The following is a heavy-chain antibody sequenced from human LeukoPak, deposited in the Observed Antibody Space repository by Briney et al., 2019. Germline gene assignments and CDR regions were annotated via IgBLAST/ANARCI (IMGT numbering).Heavy chain of an antibody. V-gene: IGHV3-66*01. J-gene: IGHJ4*02. Sequence: GGSLRLSCAASGFTVSINYMTWVRQAPGKGLEWVSVVYSGGSTYYADSVKGRFTVSRDNSKNTLYLQMNSLRAEDTAVYYCARAFSSGWSFDYWGQGTLVTVSS. D-gene: IGHD6-19*01. CDR1: GFTVSINY. CDR2: VYSGGST. CDR3: ARAFSSGWSFDY.